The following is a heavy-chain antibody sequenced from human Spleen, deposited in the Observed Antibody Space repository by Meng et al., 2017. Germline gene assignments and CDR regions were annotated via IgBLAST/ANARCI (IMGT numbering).Heavy chain of an antibody. D-gene: IGHD2-15*01. J-gene: IGHJ4*02. CDR3: ASHGDQIQWWPYLDY. V-gene: IGHV3-69-1*01. CDR2: ISSSSTI. CDR1: GFTFSDYY. Sequence: GESLKISCAASGFTFSDYYMNWVRQAPGKGLEWVSSISSSSTIYYADSVKGRFTISRDNAKNSLYLQMNSLRAEDTAVYYCASHGDQIQWWPYLDYWGQGTLVTVSS.